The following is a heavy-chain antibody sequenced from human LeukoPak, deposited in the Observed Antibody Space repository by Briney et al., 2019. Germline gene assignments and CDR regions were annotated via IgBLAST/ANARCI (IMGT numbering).Heavy chain of an antibody. Sequence: PGGSLRLSCAASGFTFSTYSMNWVRQAPGKGLEWVSSTSSSSSYIYYADSVKGRFTISRDNAKNSLYLQMNSLRAEDTAVYYCAKDSGWLRFHYWGQGTLVTVSS. CDR2: TSSSSSYI. CDR3: AKDSGWLRFHY. CDR1: GFTFSTYS. D-gene: IGHD5-12*01. V-gene: IGHV3-21*04. J-gene: IGHJ4*02.